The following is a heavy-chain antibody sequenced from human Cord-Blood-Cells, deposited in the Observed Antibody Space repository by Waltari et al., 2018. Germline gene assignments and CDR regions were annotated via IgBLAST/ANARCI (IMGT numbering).Heavy chain of an antibody. CDR2: IIPIFGTA. J-gene: IGHJ4*02. D-gene: IGHD6-13*01. V-gene: IGHV1-69*01. CDR3: ARVGYSSSWYEGYYFDY. CDR1: GGTFSSYA. Sequence: QVPLVQSGAEVKKPGSSVKLSCKASGGTFSSYAISSVRQAPGPGLEWLGGIIPIFGTANYAQKFQGRVTMTADESTSTAYMELSSLRSEDTAVYYCARVGYSSSWYEGYYFDYWGQGTLVTVSS.